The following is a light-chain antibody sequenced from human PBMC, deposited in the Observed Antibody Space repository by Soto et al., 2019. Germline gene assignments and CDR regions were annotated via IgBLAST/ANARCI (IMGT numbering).Light chain of an antibody. J-gene: IGKJ2*01. CDR2: GSS. CDR1: QSVTNKY. CDR3: QQYGSSPPYT. V-gene: IGKV3-20*01. Sequence: EVVLTQSPGTLSLATGERATLSCRASQSVTNKYLAWYQQKPGQAPRLLIFGSSDRATGIPDRFSGSGSGTYFTLTISRLEPADFAVYYCQQYGSSPPYTFGQGTKLEI.